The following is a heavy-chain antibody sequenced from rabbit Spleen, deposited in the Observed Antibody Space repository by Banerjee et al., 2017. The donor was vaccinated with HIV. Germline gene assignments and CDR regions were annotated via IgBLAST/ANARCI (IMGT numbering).Heavy chain of an antibody. V-gene: IGHV1S45*01. J-gene: IGHJ4*01. Sequence: QQQLEESGGGLVQPEGSLTLTCTASGFSFSSSDYICWVRQAPGKGLEWIACIYTGGGITYYASWAKGRFTISKTSSTTVTLQMTSLTAADTATYFCARDPGWPGYAVVGYGYYFNLWGQGTLVTVS. CDR3: ARDPGWPGYAVVGYGYYFNL. CDR2: IYTGGGIT. D-gene: IGHD6-1*01. CDR1: GFSFSSSDY.